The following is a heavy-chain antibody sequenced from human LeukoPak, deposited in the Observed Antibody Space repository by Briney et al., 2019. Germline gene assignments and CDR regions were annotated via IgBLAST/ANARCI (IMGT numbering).Heavy chain of an antibody. Sequence: PSETLSPTCTVSGGSISSYYWNWIRQPAGKGLEWTGRIYTNGNTNYNPSLKSRVTMSVDTSNNQFSLQLRSVTAADTAVYYCARTTTPMIRGAIIDSWGQGTLVTVSS. V-gene: IGHV4-4*07. CDR1: GGSISSYY. CDR2: IYTNGNT. CDR3: ARTTTPMIRGAIIDS. J-gene: IGHJ4*02. D-gene: IGHD3-10*01.